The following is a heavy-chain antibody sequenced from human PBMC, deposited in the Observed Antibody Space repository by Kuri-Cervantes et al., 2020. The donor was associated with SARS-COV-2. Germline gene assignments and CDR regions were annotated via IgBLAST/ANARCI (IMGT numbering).Heavy chain of an antibody. CDR3: ARAIYGHGLESDNWFDP. V-gene: IGHV1-69*04. CDR1: GGTFSSYA. CDR2: IIPILGIA. D-gene: IGHD3-10*01. Sequence: GGSLRLSCKASGGTFSSYAISWVRQAPGQGLEWMGRIIPILGIANYAQKFQGRVTITADKSTSTAYMELSSLRSEDTAVYYCARAIYGHGLESDNWFDPWGQGTLVTVSS. J-gene: IGHJ5*02.